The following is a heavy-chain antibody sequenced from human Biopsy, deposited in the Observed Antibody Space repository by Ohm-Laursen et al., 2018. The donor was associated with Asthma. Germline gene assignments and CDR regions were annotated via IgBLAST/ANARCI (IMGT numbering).Heavy chain of an antibody. J-gene: IGHJ6*02. CDR1: GYTFNSAG. V-gene: IGHV1-18*01. CDR2: ISVYNGNT. CDR3: ARAVDYSHYYGIDV. Sequence: ASVKVSCKASGYTFNSAGITWVRQAPGQGLEWMGWISVYNGNTKVAQKLQDRVTMITDTYTSTAYMELRSLRSDDTAVYFCARAVDYSHYYGIDVWGQGTTVTVS. D-gene: IGHD3-10*01.